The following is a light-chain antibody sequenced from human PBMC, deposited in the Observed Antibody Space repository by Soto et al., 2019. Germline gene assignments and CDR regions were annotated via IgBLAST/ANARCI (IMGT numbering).Light chain of an antibody. CDR2: MVS. J-gene: IGLJ1*01. Sequence: QSPLAHPGSVCGSPGHAITISCTGTSSDVGNYNYVSWYQQYPGRVPKLLIYMVSNRPSGVSNRFSGSKSGNTASLTISGLQAEEEADYFCTSPTPGSLYVFGTGTKVTVL. V-gene: IGLV2-14*01. CDR3: TSPTPGSLYV. CDR1: SSDVGNYNY.